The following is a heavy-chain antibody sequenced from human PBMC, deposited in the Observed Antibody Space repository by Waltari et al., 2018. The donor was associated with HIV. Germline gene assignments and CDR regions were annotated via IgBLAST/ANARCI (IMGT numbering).Heavy chain of an antibody. D-gene: IGHD3-22*01. J-gene: IGHJ4*02. CDR3: TRAQYYDSSGPYFFDY. CDR2: ILPILGTA. V-gene: IGHV1-69*12. CDR1: GGTFSTSA. Sequence: QVQLVQSGAEVRKPGSSVKVSCKASGGTFSTSAISWVRQAPGQGLEWMGGILPILGTANSAQKFQGRVTITADESTGTLHMELSSLTSEDTAVYYCTRAQYYDSSGPYFFDYWGQGTLVTVSS.